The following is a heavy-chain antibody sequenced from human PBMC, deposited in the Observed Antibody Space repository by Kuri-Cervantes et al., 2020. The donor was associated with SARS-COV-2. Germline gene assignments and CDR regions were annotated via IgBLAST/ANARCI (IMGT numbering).Heavy chain of an antibody. CDR3: TTLIDY. CDR1: GFTFSSYA. J-gene: IGHJ4*02. Sequence: ETLSLTCAASGFTFSSYAMSWVRQASGKGLEWVGRVRGKANNYATAYAASVKGRFTIPRDDSKNMAYLLMNSLKTEDTAVYYCTTLIDYWGQGALVTVSS. CDR2: VRGKANNYAT. V-gene: IGHV3-73*01.